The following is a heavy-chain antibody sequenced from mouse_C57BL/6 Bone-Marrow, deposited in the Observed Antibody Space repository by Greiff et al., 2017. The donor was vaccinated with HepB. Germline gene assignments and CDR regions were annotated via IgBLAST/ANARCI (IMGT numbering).Heavy chain of an antibody. J-gene: IGHJ3*01. Sequence: VQLQQSGAELARPGASVKLSCKASGYTFTSYGISWVKQITGQGLEWIGEIYPSDSYTNYNQKFKGKATLTVDTSSSTAYMQLSSLTSEDSAVYYCARVGYYGSGAYWGQGTLVTVSA. CDR2: IYPSDSYT. V-gene: IGHV1-81*01. CDR1: GYTFTSYG. CDR3: ARVGYYGSGAY. D-gene: IGHD1-1*01.